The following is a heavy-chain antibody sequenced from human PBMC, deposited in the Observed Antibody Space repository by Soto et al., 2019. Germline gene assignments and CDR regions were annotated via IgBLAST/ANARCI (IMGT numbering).Heavy chain of an antibody. V-gene: IGHV3-74*01. CDR3: AKRGDDFWSGYYYYFDR. CDR1: GFTFSSYW. CDR2: LNSDGSSA. D-gene: IGHD3-3*01. Sequence: GGSLRLSCTAPGFTFSSYWMHWVRQAPGKGLVWVSRLNSDGSSASYADSVKGRFTISRDDAKNTLYLQMNSLRAEDTAVYYCAKRGDDFWSGYYYYFDRWGLGTLVTVSS. J-gene: IGHJ4*02.